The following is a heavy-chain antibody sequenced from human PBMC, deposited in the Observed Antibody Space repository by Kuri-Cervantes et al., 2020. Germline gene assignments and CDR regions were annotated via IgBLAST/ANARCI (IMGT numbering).Heavy chain of an antibody. CDR2: IKQDGSEK. D-gene: IGHD6-19*01. Sequence: GESLKISCAASGFSFSSYDMSWVRQAPGKGLEWVANIKQDGSEKYYVDSVKGRFTISRDNAKNSLYLQMNSLRAEDTAVYYCARDQAVAGPYYYYYYMDVWGKGTTVTVSS. CDR3: ARDQAVAGPYYYYYYMDV. J-gene: IGHJ6*03. V-gene: IGHV3-7*01. CDR1: GFSFSSYD.